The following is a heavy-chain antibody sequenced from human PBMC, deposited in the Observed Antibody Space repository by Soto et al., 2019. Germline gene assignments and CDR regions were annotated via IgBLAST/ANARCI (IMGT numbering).Heavy chain of an antibody. V-gene: IGHV3-7*01. Sequence: PGGSLRLSCVASGFTFSSRWMNWVRHVPGKGLEWVANIKQDGSEIHYVDSVKGRFTISRDNAKNTLYLQMNSLRSEDTAVYYCARELSPSHIAGATLAYWGQGSLVTVSS. CDR3: ARELSPSHIAGATLAY. CDR2: IKQDGSEI. D-gene: IGHD1-26*01. J-gene: IGHJ4*02. CDR1: GFTFSSRW.